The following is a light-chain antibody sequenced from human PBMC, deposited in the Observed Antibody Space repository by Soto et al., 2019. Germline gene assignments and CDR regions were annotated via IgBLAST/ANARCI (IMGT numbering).Light chain of an antibody. CDR1: QSLLHSNGYND. CDR2: LGS. CDR3: MQALQTPPWT. J-gene: IGKJ1*01. Sequence: DIVMTQSPLSLPVTPGEPASISCRSSQSLLHSNGYNDLDWYLQKPGQSPQLLIYLGSNRASGVPDRFSGIGSGTDFTLKISRVEAEDVMFYYCMQALQTPPWTFGQGTKVEIK. V-gene: IGKV2-28*01.